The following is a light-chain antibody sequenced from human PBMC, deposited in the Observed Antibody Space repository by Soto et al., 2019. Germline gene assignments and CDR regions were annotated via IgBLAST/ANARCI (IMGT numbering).Light chain of an antibody. V-gene: IGLV1-44*01. CDR3: SAWDDSLNGYV. CDR2: SNS. Sequence: SVLTQPPSASGTPGQRVTISCSGSSSNIGSNTVNWYQQLPGTAPKLLIYSNSQRPSGVPDRFSGSKSGTSASLAIRGLQSEDEADYYCSAWDDSLNGYVFGTGTKLTVL. J-gene: IGLJ1*01. CDR1: SSNIGSNT.